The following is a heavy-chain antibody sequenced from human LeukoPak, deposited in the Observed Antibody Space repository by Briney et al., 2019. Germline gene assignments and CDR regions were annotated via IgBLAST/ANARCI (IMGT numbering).Heavy chain of an antibody. D-gene: IGHD2-2*01. CDR3: ARGPPREYRLPPNWFDS. Sequence: PGGSLRLSCAASGFTFSSYAMHWVRQAPGKGLEWVAVVLYDGSNKYYADSVKGRFTISRGNSKNTLYLQINSLRAEDTAVYYCARGPPREYRLPPNWFDSWGQGTLVTVSS. V-gene: IGHV3-30-3*01. CDR2: VLYDGSNK. CDR1: GFTFSSYA. J-gene: IGHJ5*01.